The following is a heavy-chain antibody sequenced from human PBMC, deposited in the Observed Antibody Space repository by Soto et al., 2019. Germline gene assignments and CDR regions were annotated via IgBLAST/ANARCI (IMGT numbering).Heavy chain of an antibody. CDR3: ASGYCTGGSCFQYFFGY. Sequence: SETLSLTCTVSGGSISSYYWSWIRQPPGKGLEWIGYIYYSGSTNYNPSLKSRVTISVDTSKNQFSLRLSSVTAADTAFYYCASGYCTGGSCFQYFFGYWGQGTLVTVSS. D-gene: IGHD2-15*01. CDR2: IYYSGST. V-gene: IGHV4-59*01. J-gene: IGHJ4*02. CDR1: GGSISSYY.